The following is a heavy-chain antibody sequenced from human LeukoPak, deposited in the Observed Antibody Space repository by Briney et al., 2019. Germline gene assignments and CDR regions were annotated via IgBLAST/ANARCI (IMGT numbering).Heavy chain of an antibody. D-gene: IGHD3-10*01. CDR3: ARGVPRTNSYGNYFDY. Sequence: SETLSLTCTVSGGSLITYYWDWLRQPAGKGVEGVGPIKTSGITSYTPSLASRLTISLDMSKSQFSLPLSSLTAADTAVYFCARGVPRTNSYGNYFDYWGQGALVTVSS. CDR1: GGSLITYY. J-gene: IGHJ4*02. V-gene: IGHV4-4*07. CDR2: IKTSGIT.